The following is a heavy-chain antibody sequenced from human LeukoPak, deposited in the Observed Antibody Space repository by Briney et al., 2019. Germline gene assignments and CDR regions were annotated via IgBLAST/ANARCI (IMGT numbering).Heavy chain of an antibody. CDR2: INPNSGGT. Sequence: ASVTVSFTSSVYTFTVYYMHWVRQAPGQGLARMGWINPNSGGTKYAQKFQGRVTMTRDTSISTAYMELSWLRSDDTAVYYCARDPASVTDSRGYYLGFNWGQGTLVTVSS. CDR3: ARDPASVTDSRGYYLGFN. CDR1: VYTFTVYY. V-gene: IGHV1-2*02. D-gene: IGHD3-22*01. J-gene: IGHJ4*02.